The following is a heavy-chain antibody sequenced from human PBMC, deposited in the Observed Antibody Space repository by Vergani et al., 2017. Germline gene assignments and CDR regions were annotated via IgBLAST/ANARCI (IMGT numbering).Heavy chain of an antibody. D-gene: IGHD3-3*01. CDR3: ARDRSAPIYDFWSGYQFGGGYRFDY. V-gene: IGHV1-69*12. CDR2: IIPIFGTA. Sequence: QVQLVQSGAEVKKPGSSVKVSCKASGGTFSSYAISWVRQAPGQGLEWMGGIIPIFGTANYAQKFQGRVTITADETTSTAYREPRSLRSDDTGVYYCARDRSAPIYDFWSGYQFGGGYRFDYWGQGTLVTGSS. J-gene: IGHJ4*02. CDR1: GGTFSSYA.